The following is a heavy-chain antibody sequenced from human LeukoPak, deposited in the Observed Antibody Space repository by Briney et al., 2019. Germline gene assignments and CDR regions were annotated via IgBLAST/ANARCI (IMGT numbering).Heavy chain of an antibody. Sequence: SETLSLTCAVSGYSISSGYYWGWIRQPPGKGLEWIGSIYHSGSTYYNPSLKSRVTISVDTSKNQFSLKLSSVTAADTAVYYCARHSSPVNVIVVSLYAFDIWGQGTMVTVSS. V-gene: IGHV4-38-2*01. CDR1: GYSISSGYY. D-gene: IGHD3-22*01. CDR2: IYHSGST. J-gene: IGHJ3*02. CDR3: ARHSSPVNVIVVSLYAFDI.